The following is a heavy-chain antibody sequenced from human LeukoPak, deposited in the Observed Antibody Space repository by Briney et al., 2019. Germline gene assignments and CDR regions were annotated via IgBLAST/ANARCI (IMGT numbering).Heavy chain of an antibody. Sequence: ASVKVSCKASGYTFTNHYMHWVRQAPGQGLEWMGLINPSGGSTLYAEKFQGRIIMTRDMSTATDYMELSSLRSEDTAVYYCAKEEWGFGEFPLFMDVWGKGTTVTISS. J-gene: IGHJ6*03. D-gene: IGHD3-10*01. CDR2: INPSGGST. CDR3: AKEEWGFGEFPLFMDV. V-gene: IGHV1-46*01. CDR1: GYTFTNHY.